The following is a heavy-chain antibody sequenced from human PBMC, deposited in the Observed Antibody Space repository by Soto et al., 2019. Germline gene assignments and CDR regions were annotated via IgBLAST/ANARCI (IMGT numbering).Heavy chain of an antibody. Sequence: QVQLVQSGAEVKKPGSSVNVSCKASGGTFSNHLISWVRQAPGQGLEWMGTIIPLFGILNYAQKLQGRVTISAAKSTSTAYMELSSLRSDDTAVYYCASGRLHGSGGYPVDYWGQGTLVTVSS. J-gene: IGHJ4*01. CDR1: GGTFSNHL. V-gene: IGHV1-69*02. CDR3: ASGRLHGSGGYPVDY. D-gene: IGHD3-10*01. CDR2: IIPLFGIL.